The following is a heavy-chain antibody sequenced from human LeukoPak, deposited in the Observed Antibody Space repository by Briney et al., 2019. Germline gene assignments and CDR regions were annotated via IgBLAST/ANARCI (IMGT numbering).Heavy chain of an antibody. CDR2: INHSGST. J-gene: IGHJ4*02. CDR1: GGSFSGYY. Sequence: SETLSLTCAVYGGSFSGYYWSWIRQPPGKGLEWIGEINHSGSTNYNPSLKSRVTISVDTSKNQFSLKLSSVTAADTAVYYCARAGGYSYGYSGFAFGYWGQGTLVTVSS. CDR3: ARAGGYSYGYSGFAFGY. V-gene: IGHV4-34*01. D-gene: IGHD5-18*01.